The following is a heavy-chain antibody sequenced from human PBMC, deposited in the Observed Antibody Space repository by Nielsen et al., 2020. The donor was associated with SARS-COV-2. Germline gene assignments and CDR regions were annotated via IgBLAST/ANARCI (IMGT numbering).Heavy chain of an antibody. Sequence: GESLKISCAASGFTFSSFAMHWVRQAPGKGLEWVAVIWFDGRNKYYADSVKGRFTISRDNSKNTLYLQMNSLRAEDTAVYYCASPPSNDTDWTFMGYWGQGTLVTVSS. CDR1: GFTFSSFA. D-gene: IGHD1-1*01. CDR2: IWFDGRNK. V-gene: IGHV3-33*01. J-gene: IGHJ4*02. CDR3: ASPPSNDTDWTFMGY.